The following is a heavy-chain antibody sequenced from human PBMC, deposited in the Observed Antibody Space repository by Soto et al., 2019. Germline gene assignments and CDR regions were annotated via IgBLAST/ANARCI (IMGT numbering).Heavy chain of an antibody. Sequence: GASVKVSCKASGYTFSSYDINWVRQATGQGLEWMGWMNPKSGNTGYVQKFQDRVTMTRDTSINTAYMGLSGLRSEDTAVYYCAKGHIMDFGGKGTTVPVS. CDR2: MNPKSGNT. J-gene: IGHJ6*03. CDR1: GYTFSSYD. V-gene: IGHV1-8*01. CDR3: AKGHIMDF.